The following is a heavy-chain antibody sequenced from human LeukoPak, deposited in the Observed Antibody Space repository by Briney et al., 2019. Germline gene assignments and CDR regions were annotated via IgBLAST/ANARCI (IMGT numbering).Heavy chain of an antibody. D-gene: IGHD5-12*01. CDR1: GFTLRSYD. J-gene: IGHJ4*02. V-gene: IGHV3-23*01. CDR3: AKEYSGYDFDY. Sequence: GGSLRLSCAASGFTLRSYDMSWVRQAPGKGLEWVAGTSGSGVNSYYADSVRGRFTISRDNSQNTLYLQMDSLRAEDTALYYCAKEYSGYDFDYWGQGTPVTVSS. CDR2: TSGSGVNS.